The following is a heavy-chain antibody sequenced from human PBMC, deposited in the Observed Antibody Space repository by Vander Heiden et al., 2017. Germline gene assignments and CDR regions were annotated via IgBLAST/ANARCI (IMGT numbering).Heavy chain of an antibody. CDR2: ISYDGSNK. V-gene: IGHV3-30-3*01. CDR3: ARGVPVVAASRAHNWFDP. D-gene: IGHD2-15*01. CDR1: GFTFRSYA. Sequence: QVQLVESGGGVVEPGRSLRLSCAASGFTFRSYAMNWVRQAPGKGLEWVAVISYDGSNKYYADSVKGRFTISRDNSKNTLYLQMNSLRAEDTAVYYCARGVPVVAASRAHNWFDPWGQGTLVTVSS. J-gene: IGHJ5*02.